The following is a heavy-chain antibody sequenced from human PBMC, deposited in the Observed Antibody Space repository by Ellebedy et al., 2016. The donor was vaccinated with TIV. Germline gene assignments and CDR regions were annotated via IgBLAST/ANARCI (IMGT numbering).Heavy chain of an antibody. CDR3: VKLDSSGFYYGRLDY. D-gene: IGHD3-22*01. J-gene: IGHJ4*02. Sequence: GGSLRLSCAASGFTFNDHAMSWVRQTPGKGLEWVSGIAAGGASTHYVDSVKGRFTISRDNSKKTLYLQMNSLRAEDTAVYYCVKLDSSGFYYGRLDYWGQGTLVTVSS. V-gene: IGHV3-23*01. CDR2: IAAGGAST. CDR1: GFTFNDHA.